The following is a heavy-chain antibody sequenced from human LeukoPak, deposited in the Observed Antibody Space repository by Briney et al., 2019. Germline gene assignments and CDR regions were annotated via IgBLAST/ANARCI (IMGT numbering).Heavy chain of an antibody. CDR1: GFTFSSYS. D-gene: IGHD1-26*01. J-gene: IGHJ4*02. Sequence: GGSLRLSCAASGFTFSSYSMNWVRQAPGKGLEWVSYISSSSRTIYYADSVKGRFTVSRDNAKNSLYLQMNSLRAEDTAVYYCARESISGHRDFDYWGQGALVTVSS. CDR3: ARESISGHRDFDY. V-gene: IGHV3-48*01. CDR2: ISSSSRTI.